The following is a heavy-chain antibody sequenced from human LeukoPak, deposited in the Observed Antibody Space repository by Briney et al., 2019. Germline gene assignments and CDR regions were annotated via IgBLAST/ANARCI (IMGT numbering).Heavy chain of an antibody. CDR2: IYHSGST. Sequence: SETLSLTCAVSGGSISSGGYSWSWIRQPPGKGLEWIGYIYHSGSTYYNPSLKSRVTISVDRSKNQFSLKLSSVTAADTAVYYCARAHGDGKELLWFGEPSHYFDYWGQGTLVTVSS. J-gene: IGHJ4*02. D-gene: IGHD3-10*01. CDR3: ARAHGDGKELLWFGEPSHYFDY. V-gene: IGHV4-30-2*01. CDR1: GGSISSGGYS.